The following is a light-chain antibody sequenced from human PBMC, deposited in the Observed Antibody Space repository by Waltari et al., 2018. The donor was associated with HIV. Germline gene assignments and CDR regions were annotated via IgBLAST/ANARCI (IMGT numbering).Light chain of an antibody. CDR3: QSYDSTNRV. Sequence: NFMLTQPHSVSESPGKTVTISCTRSSGRISRNYVQWYQQRPGSAPTTVIYEDKQRPSGVPDRFSGSIDSSSNSASLTISGLKTEDEADYYCQSYDSTNRVFGGGTKLTVL. V-gene: IGLV6-57*03. CDR2: EDK. J-gene: IGLJ3*02. CDR1: SGRISRNY.